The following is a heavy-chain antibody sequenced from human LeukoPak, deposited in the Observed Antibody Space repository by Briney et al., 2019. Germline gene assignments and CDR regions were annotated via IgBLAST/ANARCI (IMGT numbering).Heavy chain of an antibody. CDR3: AKDHRQTTGIDY. Sequence: PGGSLRLSCAASGFSFGSYGMHWVRQAPGRGLEWVAFIRYDGSIKYYVDSVKGRFTIFRDNPKNTLYLQMNSLRPEDTAIYYCAKDHRQTTGIDYWGQGTLVTVSS. V-gene: IGHV3-30*02. CDR2: IRYDGSIK. D-gene: IGHD1-1*01. CDR1: GFSFGSYG. J-gene: IGHJ4*02.